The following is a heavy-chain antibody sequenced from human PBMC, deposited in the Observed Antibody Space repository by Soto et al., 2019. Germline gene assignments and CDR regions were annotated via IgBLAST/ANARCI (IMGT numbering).Heavy chain of an antibody. CDR3: TTRITMIVVVDY. Sequence: GGSLRLSCAASGFTFSNAWMSWVRQAPGKGLEWVGRIKSKTDGGTTYYAAPVKGRFTISSDDSKNPLYLQMNSLKTEDTAVYYCTTRITMIVVVDYWGQGTLVTVSS. D-gene: IGHD3-22*01. CDR2: IKSKTDGGTT. CDR1: GFTFSNAW. V-gene: IGHV3-15*01. J-gene: IGHJ4*02.